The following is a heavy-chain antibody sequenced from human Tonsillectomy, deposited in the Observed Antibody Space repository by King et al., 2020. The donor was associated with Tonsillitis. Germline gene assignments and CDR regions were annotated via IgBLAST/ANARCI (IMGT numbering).Heavy chain of an antibody. CDR3: ANHIVGATKAAFDI. CDR1: GFSFSNYA. CDR2: ISSSGVST. D-gene: IGHD1-26*01. J-gene: IGHJ3*02. V-gene: IGHV3-23*04. Sequence: VQLVESGGALVQPGGSLRLSCAASGFSFSNYAMSWVRQAPGKGLEWVSSISSSGVSTYYADSVKGRFTISRDNSKTTVFLKMNSLRDEDTAIYYCANHIVGATKAAFDIWGQGTMVTVSS.